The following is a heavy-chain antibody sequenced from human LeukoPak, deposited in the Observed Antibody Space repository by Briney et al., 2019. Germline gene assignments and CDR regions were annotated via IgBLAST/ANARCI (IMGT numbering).Heavy chain of an antibody. CDR3: ALYCSGGSCYSYFDY. V-gene: IGHV1-24*01. CDR1: GYTLTELS. J-gene: IGHJ4*02. Sequence: ASVKVSCKVSGYTLTELSMHWVRQAPGKGGERMGGFYPEDGETIYAKKLQGRVTMTEDTSTKTDYMELSRLRYEDTAVYYCALYCSGGSCYSYFDYWGQGTLVTVSS. D-gene: IGHD2-15*01. CDR2: FYPEDGET.